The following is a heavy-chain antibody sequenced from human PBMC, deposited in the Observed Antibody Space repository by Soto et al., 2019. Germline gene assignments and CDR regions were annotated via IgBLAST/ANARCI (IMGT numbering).Heavy chain of an antibody. V-gene: IGHV3-21*01. CDR3: ARDEYYYDSSGHNAFDI. D-gene: IGHD3-22*01. J-gene: IGHJ3*02. Sequence: GGSLRLSCAASGFTFSSYSMNWVRQAPGKGLEWVSSISSSSSSYIYYADSVKGRFTISRDNAKNSLYLQMNSLRAEDTAVYYCARDEYYYDSSGHNAFDIWGQGTMVTVSS. CDR1: GFTFSSYS. CDR2: ISSSSSSYI.